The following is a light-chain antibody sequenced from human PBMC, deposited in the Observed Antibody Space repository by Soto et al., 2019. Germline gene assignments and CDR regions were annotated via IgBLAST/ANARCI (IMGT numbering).Light chain of an antibody. V-gene: IGKV3-20*01. CDR3: QQYGSSPIT. CDR2: GAS. CDR1: QSVSSSY. Sequence: EIVLTQSPGTLSLSPGERATLSCRASQSVSSSYLAWYQQKPGKAPRLLIYGASSRATGIPDRFSGSGSGTDFTLTISRLEPEDFAVYYCQQYGSSPITFGQGTKMEIK. J-gene: IGKJ2*01.